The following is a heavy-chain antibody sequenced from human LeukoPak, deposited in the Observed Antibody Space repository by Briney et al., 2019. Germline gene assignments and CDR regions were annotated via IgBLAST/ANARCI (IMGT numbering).Heavy chain of an antibody. J-gene: IGHJ6*03. V-gene: IGHV4-38-2*02. D-gene: IGHD3-10*01. CDR2: IYHSGNS. CDR3: ARAVGSGSFQTYYYYMDV. CDR1: GYSISSGYY. Sequence: SETLSLTCTVSGYSISSGYYWGWIRQPPGKGLEWIGSIYHSGNSYYNPSLKSRATISVDTSKNHFSLRLRSVTAADTAIYYCARAVGSGSFQTYYYYMDVWGKGTTVTISS.